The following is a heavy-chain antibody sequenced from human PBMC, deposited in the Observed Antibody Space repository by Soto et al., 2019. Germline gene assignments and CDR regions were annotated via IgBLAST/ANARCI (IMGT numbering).Heavy chain of an antibody. D-gene: IGHD6-6*01. V-gene: IGHV4-4*07. CDR2: IYTSGST. CDR1: GGSISSYY. CDR3: ARGGSKSIAARPFPPQPFDY. J-gene: IGHJ4*02. Sequence: QVQLQESGPGLVKPSETLSLTCTVSGGSISSYYWSWIRQPAGKGLEWIGRIYTSGSTNYNPSLKRRVTMSVDTSKNQFSLKLSSVTAADTAVYYCARGGSKSIAARPFPPQPFDYWGQGTLVTVSS.